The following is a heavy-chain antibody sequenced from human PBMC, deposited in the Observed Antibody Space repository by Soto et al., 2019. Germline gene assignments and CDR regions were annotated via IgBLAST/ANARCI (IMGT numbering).Heavy chain of an antibody. CDR2: IYPGDSDT. Sequence: GESLKISCKGSGYSFTSYWIGWVRQMPGKGLEWMGIIYPGDSDTRYSPSFQGQVTISADKSISTAYLQWSSLKASDTAMYYCAGGGVRGVITRTRDYYGMDVWGQGTTVTIS. CDR1: GYSFTSYW. J-gene: IGHJ6*02. V-gene: IGHV5-51*01. CDR3: AGGGVRGVITRTRDYYGMDV. D-gene: IGHD3-10*01.